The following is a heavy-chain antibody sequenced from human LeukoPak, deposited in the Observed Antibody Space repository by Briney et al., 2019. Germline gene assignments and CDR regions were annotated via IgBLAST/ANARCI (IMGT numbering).Heavy chain of an antibody. V-gene: IGHV3-23*01. CDR2: ISGSGGST. D-gene: IGHD2-2*01. Sequence: SGGSLRLSCAASGFTFSSYGMSWVRQAPGKGLEWVSAISGSGGSTYYADSVKGRFTISRDDSKNTLYLQMNSLRAEDTAVYYCAKEVVVVPAAMLIFDYWGQGTLVTVSS. J-gene: IGHJ4*02. CDR1: GFTFSSYG. CDR3: AKEVVVVPAAMLIFDY.